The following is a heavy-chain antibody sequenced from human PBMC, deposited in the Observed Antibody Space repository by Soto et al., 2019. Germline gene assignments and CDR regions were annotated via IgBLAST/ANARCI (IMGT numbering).Heavy chain of an antibody. D-gene: IGHD3-10*01. J-gene: IGHJ6*02. CDR3: AREGVSSVSSYYYMDV. V-gene: IGHV1-69*13. CDR2: IIPIFGTA. CDR1: GGTFSSYA. Sequence: GASVKVSCKASGGTFSSYAISWVRQAPGQGLEWMGGIIPIFGTANYAQKFQGRVTITADESTSTAYMELSSLRSEDTAVYYCAREGVSSVSSYYYMDVWGQGTTVTVS.